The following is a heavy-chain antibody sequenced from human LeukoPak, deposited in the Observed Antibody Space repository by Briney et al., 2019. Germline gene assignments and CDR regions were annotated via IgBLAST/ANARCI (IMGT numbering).Heavy chain of an antibody. D-gene: IGHD5-18*01. V-gene: IGHV3-21*04. J-gene: IGHJ4*02. CDR1: RFTFSSYS. CDR3: ARERGTAMVPYYFDY. CDR2: ISSSSSYI. Sequence: GGSLRLSCAASRFTFSSYSMNWVRQAPGKWLEWVSSISSSSSYIYYADSVKGRFTISRDNSKNTLYLQMNSLRAEDTAVYYCARERGTAMVPYYFDYWGQGTLVTVSS.